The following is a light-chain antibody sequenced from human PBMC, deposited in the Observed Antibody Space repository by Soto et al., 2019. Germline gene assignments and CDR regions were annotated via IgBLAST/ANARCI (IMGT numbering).Light chain of an antibody. J-gene: IGLJ3*02. CDR1: NSNIGYNS. CDR3: ATWDDNLSGVV. V-gene: IGLV1-47*01. Sequence: QSVLTQPPSGSGTPGQRVTISCSGSNSNIGYNSVYWYQQLPGTAPKLLIYRSHERPSGVPDRFSGSKSGTSASLAISGLRSEDEADYSCATWDDNLSGVVFGGGTKLTVL. CDR2: RSH.